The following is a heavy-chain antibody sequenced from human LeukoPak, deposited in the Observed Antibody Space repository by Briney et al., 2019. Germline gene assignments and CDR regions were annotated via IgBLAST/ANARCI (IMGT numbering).Heavy chain of an antibody. Sequence: PGGSLRLSCAASGFTFSSYAMHWVRQAPGKGLEWVAVISYDGSKKYYADSVKGRFTISRDNSKNTLYLQMNSLRPDDTAVYYCAKDRLKYLLLGIDFWGQGALVTVSS. V-gene: IGHV3-30-3*01. D-gene: IGHD3-10*01. CDR3: AKDRLKYLLLGIDF. CDR2: ISYDGSKK. J-gene: IGHJ4*02. CDR1: GFTFSSYA.